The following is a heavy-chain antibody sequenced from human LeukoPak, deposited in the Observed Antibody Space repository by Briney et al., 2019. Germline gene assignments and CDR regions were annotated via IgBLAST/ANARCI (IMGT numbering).Heavy chain of an antibody. V-gene: IGHV1-69*13. Sequence: ASVKVSCKASGGTFSSYAISWVRQAPGQGLEWMGGIIPIFGTANYAQKFQGRVTITADESTSTAYMELSSLRSEDTAVYYCARIYYDSSGYYYQPFDYWGQGTLVTVSS. CDR1: GGTFSSYA. CDR3: ARIYYDSSGYYYQPFDY. CDR2: IIPIFGTA. J-gene: IGHJ4*02. D-gene: IGHD3-22*01.